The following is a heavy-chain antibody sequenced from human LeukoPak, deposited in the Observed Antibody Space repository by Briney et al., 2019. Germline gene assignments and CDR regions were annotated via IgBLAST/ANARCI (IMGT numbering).Heavy chain of an antibody. CDR1: GCTFGSYP. J-gene: IGHJ4*02. CDR3: ARDWVVVAATTVGY. Sequence: GGSLRLSCAASGCTFGSYPMHWVRQAPCKGLEWMAVISYDGSNKYYADSVKGRFTISRDNSKNTLYLQMNSLRAEDTAVYYCARDWVVVAATTVGYWGQGTLVTVSS. CDR2: ISYDGSNK. D-gene: IGHD2-15*01. V-gene: IGHV3-30-3*01.